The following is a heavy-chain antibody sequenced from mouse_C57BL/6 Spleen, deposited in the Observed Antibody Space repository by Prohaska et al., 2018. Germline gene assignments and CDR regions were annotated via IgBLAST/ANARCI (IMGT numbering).Heavy chain of an antibody. CDR3: ARWGNYGYYAMDY. CDR2: INPNNGGT. J-gene: IGHJ4*01. V-gene: IGHV1-22*01. Sequence: GPELVKPGASVKMSCKASGYTFTDYNMHWVKQSHGKSLEWIGYINPNNGGTSYNQKFKCKATLTVNKSSSTAYMELRSLTSEDSAVYYCARWGNYGYYAMDYWGQGTSVTVSS. D-gene: IGHD2-1*01. CDR1: GYTFTDYN.